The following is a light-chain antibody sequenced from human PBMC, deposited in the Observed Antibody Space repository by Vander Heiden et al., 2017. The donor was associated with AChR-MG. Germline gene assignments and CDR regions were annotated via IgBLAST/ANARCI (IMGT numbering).Light chain of an antibody. CDR1: SSDVGGYNY. V-gene: IGLV2-8*01. J-gene: IGLJ1*01. CDR3: SSYAGSNNYV. Sequence: QSALPQPPSASGSPGQSVTISCTGTSSDVGGYNYGSWYQQHPGKAPKLMIYEVSKRPSGVPDRFSGSKSGNTASLTVSGLQAEDEADYYCSSYAGSNNYVFGTGTKVTVL. CDR2: EVS.